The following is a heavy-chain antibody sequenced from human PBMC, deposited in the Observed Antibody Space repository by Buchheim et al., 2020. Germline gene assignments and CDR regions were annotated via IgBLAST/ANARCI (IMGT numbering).Heavy chain of an antibody. D-gene: IGHD3-3*01. V-gene: IGHV3-15*07. Sequence: EVQLVESGGGLVKPGGSLRLSCAASGFTFSNAWMNWVRQAPGKGLEWVGRIKIKTDGGTTDYAAPVKGRFTISRDDSKNTLYLQMNSLKTEDTAVYYCTTDFGVAMVLRSSTDYWGQGTL. CDR1: GFTFSNAW. CDR3: TTDFGVAMVLRSSTDY. CDR2: IKIKTDGGTT. J-gene: IGHJ4*02.